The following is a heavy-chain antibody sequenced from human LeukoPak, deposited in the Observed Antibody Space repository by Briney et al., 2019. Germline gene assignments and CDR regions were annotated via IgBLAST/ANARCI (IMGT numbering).Heavy chain of an antibody. CDR1: GYTFTGYY. Sequence: ASVRVSCKASGYTFTGYYMHWVRQAPGQGLEWMGWINPNSGGTNYAQKFQGSVTMTRDTSISTAYMELSRLRSDDTAVYYCARGDREYYDSSGYFVHWGQGTLVTVSS. V-gene: IGHV1-2*02. D-gene: IGHD3-22*01. CDR3: ARGDREYYDSSGYFVH. J-gene: IGHJ4*02. CDR2: INPNSGGT.